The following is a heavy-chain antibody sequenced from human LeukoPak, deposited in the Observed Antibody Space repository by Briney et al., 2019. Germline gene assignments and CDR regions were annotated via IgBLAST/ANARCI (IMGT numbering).Heavy chain of an antibody. CDR2: IYYSGST. J-gene: IGHJ6*03. D-gene: IGHD3-16*01. CDR1: GGPISSSSYY. Sequence: PSETLSLTCTVSGGPISSSSYYWGWIRQPPGKGLEWIGSIYYSGSTYYNPSLKSRVTISVDTYENQFSLKLSSVTAADTAVYYCAGVWVEEGGSYYYYYMDVWGKGTTVTVSS. CDR3: AGVWVEEGGSYYYYYMDV. V-gene: IGHV4-39*07.